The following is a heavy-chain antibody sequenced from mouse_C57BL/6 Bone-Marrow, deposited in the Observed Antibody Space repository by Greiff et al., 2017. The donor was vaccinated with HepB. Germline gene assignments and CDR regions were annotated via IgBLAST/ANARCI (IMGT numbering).Heavy chain of an antibody. V-gene: IGHV1-26*01. CDR2: INPNNGGT. Sequence: EVQLQQSGPELVKPGASVKISCKASGYTFTDYYMNWVKQSHGKSLEWIGDINPNNGGTSYNQKFKGKATLTVDKSSSTAYMELRSLTSEDSAVYYCARTEPYGGGPYWGQGTLVTVSA. J-gene: IGHJ3*01. CDR3: ARTEPYGGGPY. CDR1: GYTFTDYY. D-gene: IGHD1-1*02.